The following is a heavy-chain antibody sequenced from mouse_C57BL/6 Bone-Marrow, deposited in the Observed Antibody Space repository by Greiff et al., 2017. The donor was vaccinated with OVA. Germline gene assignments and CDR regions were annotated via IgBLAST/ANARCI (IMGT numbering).Heavy chain of an antibody. CDR2: INPNYGTT. D-gene: IGHD1-1*01. J-gene: IGHJ1*03. CDR1: GYSFTDSN. CDR3: ARWSTVVAKDWYFDV. Sequence: VQLQQSGPELVKPGASVKISCKASGYSFTDSNMNWVKQSNGQSLEWIGVINPNYGTTSYNQKFKGKATLTVDQSSSTAYMQLNSLTSEDSAVYYCARWSTVVAKDWYFDVWGTGTTVTVSS. V-gene: IGHV1-39*01.